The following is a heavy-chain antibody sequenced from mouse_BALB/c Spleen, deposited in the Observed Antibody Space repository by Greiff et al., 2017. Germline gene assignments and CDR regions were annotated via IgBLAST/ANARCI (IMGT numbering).Heavy chain of an antibody. CDR1: GFTFSSYT. CDR2: ISSGGSYT. CDR3: TRERKVDGYSDFDY. V-gene: IGHV5-6-4*01. D-gene: IGHD2-3*01. Sequence: EVKLVESGGGLVKPGGSLKLSCAASGFTFSSYTMSWVRQTPEKRLEWVATISSGGSYTYYPDSVKGRFTISRDNAKNTLYLQMSSLKSEDTAMYYCTRERKVDGYSDFDYWGQGTTLTVSS. J-gene: IGHJ2*01.